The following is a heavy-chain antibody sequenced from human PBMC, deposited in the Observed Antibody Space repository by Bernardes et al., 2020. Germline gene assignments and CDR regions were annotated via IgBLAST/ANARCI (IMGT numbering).Heavy chain of an antibody. J-gene: IGHJ6*03. CDR3: AKSGEEDIVVVPAALHGHRTYYYYYMDV. V-gene: IGHV3-23*01. CDR2: ISGSGGST. Sequence: GGSLRLSCAASGFTFSSYAMSWVRQAPGKGLEWVSAISGSGGSTYYADSVKGRFTISRDNSKNTLYLQMNSLRAEDTAVYYCAKSGEEDIVVVPAALHGHRTYYYYYMDVWGKGTTVTVSS. D-gene: IGHD2-2*01. CDR1: GFTFSSYA.